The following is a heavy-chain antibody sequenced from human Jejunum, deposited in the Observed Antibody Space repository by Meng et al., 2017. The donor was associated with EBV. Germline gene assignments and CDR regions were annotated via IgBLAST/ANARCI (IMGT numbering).Heavy chain of an antibody. V-gene: IGHV3-74*01. J-gene: IGHJ4*02. CDR2: INEDGRIT. Sequence: VERVESGGSLVNPGVSLRLSCAASGFTFSSYWMHWVRQAPGKGRVWVSRINEDGRITTYADSVKGRFTISRDNTKNTLYLQMNSLRAEDTAVYFCSRDLVGSADDWGRGTLVTVSS. CDR3: SRDLVGSADD. CDR1: GFTFSSYW. D-gene: IGHD6-25*01.